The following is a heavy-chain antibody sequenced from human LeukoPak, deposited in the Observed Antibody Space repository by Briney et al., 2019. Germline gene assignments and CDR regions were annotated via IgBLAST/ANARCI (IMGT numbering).Heavy chain of an antibody. CDR2: ISGSDRST. J-gene: IGHJ4*02. Sequence: GGSLRLSCAASGFAFSSYAMSWVRQAPGKGLEWVSAISGSDRSTYYADSVKGRFIISRDNSKNTLYLQLNSLRAEDTAIYYCAKTLGLRVEPADYWGQGTLVTVSS. CDR3: AKTLGLRVEPADY. D-gene: IGHD3-16*01. CDR1: GFAFSSYA. V-gene: IGHV3-23*01.